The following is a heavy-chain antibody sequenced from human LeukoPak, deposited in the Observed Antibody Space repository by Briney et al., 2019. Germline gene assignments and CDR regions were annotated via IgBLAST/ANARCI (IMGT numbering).Heavy chain of an antibody. D-gene: IGHD1-1*01. J-gene: IGHJ4*02. CDR2: IYYSGST. CDR1: GDSISRSNSY. CDR3: ARETTGFFNY. Sequence: SETLSLTCTVSGDSISRSNSYRGWIRQPPGKGLEWIGYIYYSGSTNYNPSLESRVTISVDTSKNQFSLKLSSVTAADTAVYYCARETTGFFNYWGQGTLVTVSS. V-gene: IGHV4-61*01.